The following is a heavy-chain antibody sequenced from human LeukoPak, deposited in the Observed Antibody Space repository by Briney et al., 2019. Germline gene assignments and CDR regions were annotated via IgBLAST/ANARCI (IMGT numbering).Heavy chain of an antibody. D-gene: IGHD3-22*01. V-gene: IGHV1-69*04. CDR2: IIPILGIA. Sequence: SVKASCKASGGTFSSYTISWVRQAPGQGLEWMGRIIPILGIANYAQKFQGRVTITADKSTSTAYMELSSLRSEDTAVYYCARDPSHDSSGYYLDYWGQGTLVTVSS. CDR1: GGTFSSYT. CDR3: ARDPSHDSSGYYLDY. J-gene: IGHJ4*02.